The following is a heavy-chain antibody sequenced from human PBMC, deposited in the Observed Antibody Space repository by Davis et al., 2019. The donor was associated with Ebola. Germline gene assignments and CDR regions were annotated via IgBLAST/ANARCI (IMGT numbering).Heavy chain of an antibody. CDR2: IRNDGSNK. Sequence: GGSLRLSCAASGFTFSSYGMPWVRQAPGKGLDWVAFIRNDGSNKYYAESVEGRFTISRDNSKKTVYLQMNSLRAEDTAVYYCAKESDVVATTYYFDYGGQGTLVTVSS. CDR1: GFTFSSYG. J-gene: IGHJ4*02. D-gene: IGHD5-12*01. V-gene: IGHV3-30*02. CDR3: AKESDVVATTYYFDY.